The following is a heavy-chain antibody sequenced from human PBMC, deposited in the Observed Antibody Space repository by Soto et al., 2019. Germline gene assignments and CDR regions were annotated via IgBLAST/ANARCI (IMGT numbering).Heavy chain of an antibody. V-gene: IGHV1-18*01. D-gene: IGHD4-17*01. J-gene: IGHJ4*02. Sequence: QVQLVQSGAEVKKPGASVKVSCKASGYTFTSYGISWVRQAPGQGLEWMGWISAYNGNTNYAQKLQGRVTMTTDTSTSTAYMELRSLRSDDTAVYYCARDWISGVGGNYGDYGVSDYWGLGTLVTVSS. CDR1: GYTFTSYG. CDR3: ARDWISGVGGNYGDYGVSDY. CDR2: ISAYNGNT.